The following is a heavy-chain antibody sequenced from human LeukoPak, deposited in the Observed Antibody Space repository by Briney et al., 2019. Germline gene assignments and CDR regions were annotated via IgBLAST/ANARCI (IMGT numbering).Heavy chain of an antibody. CDR1: GFTFSSSI. V-gene: IGHV3-23*01. D-gene: IGHD3-9*01. CDR3: AKDPYDILTGYWVD. Sequence: GGSLRLSCAASGFTFSSSIMSWVRQAPGKGLEWISTIAGTGGNTFYADSVKGRFTISRDNSKNTLYLQMNSLRAEDTAVYYCAKDPYDILTGYWVDWGQGTLVTVSS. J-gene: IGHJ4*02. CDR2: IAGTGGNT.